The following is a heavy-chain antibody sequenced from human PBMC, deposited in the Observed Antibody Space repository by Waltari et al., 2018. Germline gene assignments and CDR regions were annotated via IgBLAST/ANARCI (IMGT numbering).Heavy chain of an antibody. Sequence: QVQLQESGPGLVKPSQTLSLTCTVSGGSISSGSYYWSWIRQPAGKGLDWIGRSYTSGSTNYNPSLKSRVTISVDTSKNQFSLKLSSVTAADTAVYYCAVGSYYYPDWGQGTLVTVSS. CDR3: AVGSYYYPD. CDR1: GGSISSGSYY. D-gene: IGHD1-26*01. V-gene: IGHV4-61*02. CDR2: SYTSGST. J-gene: IGHJ4*02.